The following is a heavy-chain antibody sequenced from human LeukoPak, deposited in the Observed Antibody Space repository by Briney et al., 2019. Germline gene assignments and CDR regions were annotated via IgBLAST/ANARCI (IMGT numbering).Heavy chain of an antibody. J-gene: IGHJ4*02. Sequence: SVKVSCKASGGTFSSYAISWVRQAPGQELEWMGRIIPIFGTANYAQKFQGRVTITTDESTSTAYMELSSLRSEDTAVYYCAVIGYCSGGSCTDYWGQGTLVTVSS. D-gene: IGHD2-15*01. CDR3: AVIGYCSGGSCTDY. CDR1: GGTFSSYA. CDR2: IIPIFGTA. V-gene: IGHV1-69*05.